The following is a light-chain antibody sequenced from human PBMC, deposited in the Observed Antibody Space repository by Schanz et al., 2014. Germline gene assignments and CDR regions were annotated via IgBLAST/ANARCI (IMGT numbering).Light chain of an antibody. J-gene: IGKJ4*01. CDR2: GVH. CDR1: QSVSSID. Sequence: EIVLTQSPGALSLSPGDRATLSCRASQSVSSIDLAWYQQRPGQAPRLLMSGVHDRASGIPDRFSGSGSETDFTLTISRLEPEDFAVYYCQQYGSSPPLTFGGGTKVEIK. V-gene: IGKV3-20*01. CDR3: QQYGSSPPLT.